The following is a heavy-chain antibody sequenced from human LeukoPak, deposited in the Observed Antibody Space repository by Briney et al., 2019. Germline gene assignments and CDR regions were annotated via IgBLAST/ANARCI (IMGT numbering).Heavy chain of an antibody. CDR1: GYTFTGYY. CDR3: ARGDISGSYEYYFDY. CDR2: INPNSGGT. Sequence: ASVKVSCKASGYTFTGYYMHWVRQAPGQGLEWMGWINPNSGGTNYAQKFQGRVTMTRDTSISTAYMELSSLRSEDTAVYYCARGDISGSYEYYFDYWGQGTLVTVSS. D-gene: IGHD1-26*01. J-gene: IGHJ4*02. V-gene: IGHV1-2*02.